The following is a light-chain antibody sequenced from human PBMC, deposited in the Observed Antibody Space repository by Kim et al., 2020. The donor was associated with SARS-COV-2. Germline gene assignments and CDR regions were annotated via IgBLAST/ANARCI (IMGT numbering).Light chain of an antibody. Sequence: QSALTQPASVSGSPGQSITISCTGTSSDVGSYNLVSWYQQHPGKAPKLMIYEVSKRPSGVSNRFSASKSGNTASLTISGLQAEDEADYYCCSYAGSLVVFGGGTQLTVL. CDR3: CSYAGSLVV. J-gene: IGLJ2*01. V-gene: IGLV2-23*02. CDR1: SSDVGSYNL. CDR2: EVS.